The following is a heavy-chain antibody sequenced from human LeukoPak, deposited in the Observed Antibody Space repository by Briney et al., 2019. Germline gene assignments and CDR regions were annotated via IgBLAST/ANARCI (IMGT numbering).Heavy chain of an antibody. Sequence: PGGSLRLSCAASGFTFSSSAMHWVRQAPGKGLEWVAVISYDGSNKYCADSVKGRFTISRDNSKNTLYLQMNSLRAEDTAVYYCARDRSSSWYYLDFDYWGRGTLVTVSS. CDR3: ARDRSSSWYYLDFDY. D-gene: IGHD6-13*01. CDR2: ISYDGSNK. V-gene: IGHV3-30-3*01. J-gene: IGHJ4*02. CDR1: GFTFSSSA.